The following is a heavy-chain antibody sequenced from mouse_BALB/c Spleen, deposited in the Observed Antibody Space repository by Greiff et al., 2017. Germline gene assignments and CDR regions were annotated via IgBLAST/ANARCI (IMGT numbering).Heavy chain of an antibody. J-gene: IGHJ4*01. D-gene: IGHD1-1*01. CDR2: IDPANGDT. Sequence: VQLQQSGAELVKPGASVKLSCTASGFNIKDTYMHWVKQRPEQGLEWIGRIDPANGDTEYAPKFQGKATMTADTSSNTAYLQLSSLTSEDTAVYYCARDGSSYGNAMDYWGQGTSVTVSS. V-gene: IGHV14-3*02. CDR3: ARDGSSYGNAMDY. CDR1: GFNIKDTY.